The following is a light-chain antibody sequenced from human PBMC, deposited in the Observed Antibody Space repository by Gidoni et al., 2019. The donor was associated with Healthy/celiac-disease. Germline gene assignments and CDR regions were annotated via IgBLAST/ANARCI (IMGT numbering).Light chain of an antibody. V-gene: IGKV1-8*01. Sequence: AIRMTQSPSSFSAATGDRGTITCRASQGISSYLAWYQQKPGKAPKLLIYAASTLQSGVPSRFSGSGSGTDFTLTISCLQSEDFATYYCQQYYSYPLTFGGGTKVEIK. CDR3: QQYYSYPLT. CDR2: AAS. J-gene: IGKJ4*01. CDR1: QGISSY.